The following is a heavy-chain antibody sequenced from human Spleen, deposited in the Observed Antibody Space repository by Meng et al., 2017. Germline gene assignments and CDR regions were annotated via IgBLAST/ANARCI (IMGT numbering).Heavy chain of an antibody. CDR3: ARDVGRGDLTPYYFDY. J-gene: IGHJ4*02. CDR2: VSGTGYTM. D-gene: IGHD2-21*02. Sequence: GGSLRLSCAASGFTFSSYEMNWVRQAPGKGLEWVSYVSGTGYTMYYADSVKGRFTISRDNAKNSLYLQMNSLRVEDTAVYYCARDVGRGDLTPYYFDYWGQGTLVTVSS. V-gene: IGHV3-48*03. CDR1: GFTFSSYE.